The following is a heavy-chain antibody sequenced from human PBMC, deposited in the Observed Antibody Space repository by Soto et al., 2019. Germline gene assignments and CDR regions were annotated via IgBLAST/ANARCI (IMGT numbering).Heavy chain of an antibody. CDR1: GEFFDGNC. CDR2: MTHSDSI. CDR3: ANLGALRWNAGKST. Sequence: SDTLSLTGDIAGEFFDGNCCFSIRQPPGKGLEWIGEMTHSDSIKYNPSRESRITISVDTSKKQFTLNMRSVTAADTAIYYCANLGALRWNAGKSTWGLGTLVT. D-gene: IGHD1-1*01. J-gene: IGHJ5*02. V-gene: IGHV4-34*01.